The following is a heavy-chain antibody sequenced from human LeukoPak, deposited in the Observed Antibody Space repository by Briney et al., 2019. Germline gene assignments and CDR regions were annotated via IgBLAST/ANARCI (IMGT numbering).Heavy chain of an antibody. CDR2: ISSSNTYI. J-gene: IGHJ6*03. CDR3: AIGPLYSSSWYVVDSAYYYYYYMDV. CDR1: GFTFDDYG. V-gene: IGHV3-21*01. D-gene: IGHD6-13*01. Sequence: GGSLRLSCAASGFTFDDYGMSWGRQAPGKGLEWVSSISSSNTYIYYVDSVKGRFTTSRDNAKNSLYLQMSSLRAEDSAVYYCAIGPLYSSSWYVVDSAYYYYYYMDVWGKGTTVTISS.